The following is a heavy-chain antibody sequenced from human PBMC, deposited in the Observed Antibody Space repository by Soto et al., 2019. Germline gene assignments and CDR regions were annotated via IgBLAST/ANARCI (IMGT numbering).Heavy chain of an antibody. D-gene: IGHD7-27*01. V-gene: IGHV4-39*01. CDR1: GGSINSSDYY. CDR2: VFYGGNT. Sequence: QLQLQESGPGLVKPSETLCLTCTVSGGSINSSDYYWGWIRQPPGKGLEWIGSVFYGGNTYYNPSLKSRVSISVDTSQNQFSLNLSSVTAADTAVYYCARLLTYWGQGTLVTVSS. CDR3: ARLLTY. J-gene: IGHJ4*02.